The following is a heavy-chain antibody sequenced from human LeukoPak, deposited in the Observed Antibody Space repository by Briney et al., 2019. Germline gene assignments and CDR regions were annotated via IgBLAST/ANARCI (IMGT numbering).Heavy chain of an antibody. V-gene: IGHV1-2*06. J-gene: IGHJ4*02. D-gene: IGHD3-22*01. CDR3: ATLHRDYYDSSGF. Sequence: APVKVSCKASGYTFTGYYMHWVRQAPGQGLEWMGRINPNSGGTNYAQKFQGRVTMTRDTSISTAYMELSRLRSDDTAVYYCATLHRDYYDSSGFWGQGTLVTVSS. CDR1: GYTFTGYY. CDR2: INPNSGGT.